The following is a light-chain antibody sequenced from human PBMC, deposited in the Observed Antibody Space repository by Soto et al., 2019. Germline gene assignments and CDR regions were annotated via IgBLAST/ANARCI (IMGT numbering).Light chain of an antibody. Sequence: EVVMTQSPATLSVSPGERVTLSCRASGSVHGNLAWYQQKPGQGTSLLIFYASTRATGVPDRFTGSGSGTEFTLTISSLQSEDFGVYHCQHYSNWPWTFGQGNKVEIK. V-gene: IGKV3-15*01. CDR1: GSVHGN. CDR3: QHYSNWPWT. J-gene: IGKJ1*01. CDR2: YAS.